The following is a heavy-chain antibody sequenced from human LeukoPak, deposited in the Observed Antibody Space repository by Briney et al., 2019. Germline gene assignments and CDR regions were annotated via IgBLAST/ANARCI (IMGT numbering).Heavy chain of an antibody. CDR2: IIPIFGTA. V-gene: IGHV1-69*05. D-gene: IGHD6-13*01. CDR3: ARDGQQQIDYYMDV. CDR1: GGTFISYA. J-gene: IGHJ6*03. Sequence: ASVKVSCKASGGTFISYAISWVRQAPGQGREWMGGIIPIFGTANYAQKFQGRVTITTDEYTRKAYMELSRVRSEDTAVYYCARDGQQQIDYYMDVWGKGTTVTVSS.